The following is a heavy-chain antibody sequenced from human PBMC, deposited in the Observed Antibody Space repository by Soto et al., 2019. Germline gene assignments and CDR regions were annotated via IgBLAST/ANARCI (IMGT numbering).Heavy chain of an antibody. Sequence: QVQLVQSGAEVKKPGASVKVSCKASGYAFSQFYIHWMRQAPGQGLEWMGWINPNSGRTKFAQNFQGWVTMTRDTSIKTVYMELSGPQSDATAVYYCARESGGATATLDYYYFYMDVWGKGTTVTVSS. D-gene: IGHD5-12*01. J-gene: IGHJ6*03. CDR1: GYAFSQFY. V-gene: IGHV1-2*04. CDR3: ARESGGATATLDYYYFYMDV. CDR2: INPNSGRT.